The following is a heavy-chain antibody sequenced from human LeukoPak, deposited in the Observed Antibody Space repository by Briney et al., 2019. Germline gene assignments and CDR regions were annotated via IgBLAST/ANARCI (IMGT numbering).Heavy chain of an antibody. CDR2: INPSGGST. D-gene: IGHD6-19*01. Sequence: GASVKVSCKASGYTFTSYYMHWVRQAPGQGLEWMGIINPSGGSTSYAQKFQGRVTMTRDTSTSTVYMELSSLRSEDTAVYYCARDPGGAVAGTGVRYWGQGTLVTVSS. CDR3: ARDPGGAVAGTGVRY. CDR1: GYTFTSYY. J-gene: IGHJ4*02. V-gene: IGHV1-46*01.